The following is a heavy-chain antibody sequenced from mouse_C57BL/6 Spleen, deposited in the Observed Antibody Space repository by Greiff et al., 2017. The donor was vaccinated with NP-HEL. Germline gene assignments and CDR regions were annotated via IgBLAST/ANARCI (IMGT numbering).Heavy chain of an antibody. J-gene: IGHJ4*01. CDR1: GYAFTNYL. V-gene: IGHV1-54*01. CDR3: ARYDGSSYDYSMDY. CDR2: INPGSGGT. D-gene: IGHD1-1*01. Sequence: VQLQQSGAELVRPGTSVKVSCKASGYAFTNYLIEWVKQRPGQGLEWIGVINPGSGGTNYNEKFKGKATLTADKSSSTAYMQLSSLTSEDSAVYFCARYDGSSYDYSMDYWGQGTSVTVSS.